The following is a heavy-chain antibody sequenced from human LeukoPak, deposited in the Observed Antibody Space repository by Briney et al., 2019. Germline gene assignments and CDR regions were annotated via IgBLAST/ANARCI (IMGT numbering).Heavy chain of an antibody. V-gene: IGHV1-69*05. D-gene: IGHD3-3*01. CDR1: GGTFSSYA. CDR3: ARTIFGVVMSTFDP. CDR2: IIPIFGTA. J-gene: IGHJ5*02. Sequence: ASVKVSCKASGGTFSSYAISWVRQAPGQGLEWMGGIIPIFGTANYAQKFQGRVTITTDESTSTAYMELSSLRSEDTAVYYCARTIFGVVMSTFDPWGQGTLVTVSS.